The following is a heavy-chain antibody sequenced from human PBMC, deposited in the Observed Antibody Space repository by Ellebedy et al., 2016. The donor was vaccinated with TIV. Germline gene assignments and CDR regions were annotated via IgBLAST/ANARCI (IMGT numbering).Heavy chain of an antibody. V-gene: IGHV3-64D*06. CDR2: ISSNALST. D-gene: IGHD3-22*01. Sequence: PGGSLRLSCSASGFTFSRYAMHWVRQAPGKGLEHVSAISSNALSTYYADSVKGRFTISRENSKNTLYLQMSSLRAEDTAVYYCVKDYDDSSGYLPNDASDIWGQGTMVTVSS. CDR1: GFTFSRYA. CDR3: VKDYDDSSGYLPNDASDI. J-gene: IGHJ3*02.